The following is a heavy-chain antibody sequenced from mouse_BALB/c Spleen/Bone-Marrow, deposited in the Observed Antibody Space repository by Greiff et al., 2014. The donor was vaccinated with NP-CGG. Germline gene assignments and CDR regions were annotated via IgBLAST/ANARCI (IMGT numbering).Heavy chain of an antibody. Sequence: VHVKQSGGGLVQPGGSRKLSCAASGFTFSSFGMHWVRQAPEKGLEWVAYISSGSSTIYYADTVKGRCTISRDNPKNTLFLQMTSLRSDDTAMYYCARDDYDYAMDYWGQGTSVTVSS. J-gene: IGHJ4*01. V-gene: IGHV5-17*02. CDR3: ARDDYDYAMDY. CDR1: GFTFSSFG. D-gene: IGHD2-4*01. CDR2: ISSGSSTI.